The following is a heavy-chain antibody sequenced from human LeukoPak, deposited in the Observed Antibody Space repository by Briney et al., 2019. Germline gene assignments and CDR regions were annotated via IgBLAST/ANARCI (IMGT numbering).Heavy chain of an antibody. CDR2: IRSKAYGGTT. Sequence: PGGSLRLSCTASGFTSGDHAMSWVRQAPGKGLEWVGFIRSKAYGGTTEYAASVKGRFTISRDDSKSIAYLQMNSLKTEDTAVYWAAAGTPYGMDVWGQGTTVTVSS. D-gene: IGHD6-13*01. J-gene: IGHJ6*02. V-gene: IGHV3-49*04. CDR3: AAGTPYGMDV. CDR1: GFTSGDHA.